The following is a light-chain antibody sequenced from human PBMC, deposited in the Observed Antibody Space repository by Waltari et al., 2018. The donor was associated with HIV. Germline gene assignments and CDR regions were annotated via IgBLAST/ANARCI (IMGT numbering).Light chain of an antibody. CDR2: KDT. Sequence: SYELTQPPSVSVSPGQTARITCSVDALPNHYAHWYQQRPGQAPVLVIYKDTERPSGIPERFSGSSSGTTATLTIIGVQAQDEADYHCQSADSNASLWVFGGGTKLTVL. CDR3: QSADSNASLWV. CDR1: ALPNHY. V-gene: IGLV3-25*03. J-gene: IGLJ3*02.